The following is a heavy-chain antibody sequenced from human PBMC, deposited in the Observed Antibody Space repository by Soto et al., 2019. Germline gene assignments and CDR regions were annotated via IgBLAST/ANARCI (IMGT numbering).Heavy chain of an antibody. D-gene: IGHD6-13*01. J-gene: IGHJ6*03. CDR1: GYTFTSYG. CDR2: ISAYNGNT. CDR3: ARGRGSSSWYVPTSEGYYYMDV. V-gene: IGHV1-18*01. Sequence: GAVKVSFKAFGYTFTSYGISWVRQAPGKGLEWMGWISAYNGNTNYAQKLQGRVTMTTDTSTSTAYMELRSLRSDDTAVYYCARGRGSSSWYVPTSEGYYYMDVWGKGTTVTVSS.